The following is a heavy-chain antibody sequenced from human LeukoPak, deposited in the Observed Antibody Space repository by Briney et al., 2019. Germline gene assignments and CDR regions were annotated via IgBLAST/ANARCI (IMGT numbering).Heavy chain of an antibody. Sequence: SGTLSLTCTVSGDSINSLDLWSWVRQPPGKGLEWIGEMYLSGTTHSNPSLNSRVTISLDTSKNQFSLKLSSVTAADTAIYYCARDTTNVYYYDTSGYDHWGQGTLVTVSS. CDR3: ARDTTNVYYYDTSGYDH. CDR1: GDSINSLDL. D-gene: IGHD3-22*01. V-gene: IGHV4-4*02. J-gene: IGHJ4*02. CDR2: MYLSGTT.